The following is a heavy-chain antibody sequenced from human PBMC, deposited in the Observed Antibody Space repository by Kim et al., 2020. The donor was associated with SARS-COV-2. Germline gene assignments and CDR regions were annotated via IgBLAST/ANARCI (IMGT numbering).Heavy chain of an antibody. D-gene: IGHD3-10*01. Sequence: GGSLRLSCAASGFTFDDYAMHWVRQAPGKGLEWVSLISWDGGSTYYADSVKGRFTISRDNSKNSLYLQMNSLRAEDTALYYCAKDLLWFGELSGGGLGYWGQGTLVTVSS. CDR1: GFTFDDYA. V-gene: IGHV3-43D*03. J-gene: IGHJ4*02. CDR3: AKDLLWFGELSGGGLGY. CDR2: ISWDGGST.